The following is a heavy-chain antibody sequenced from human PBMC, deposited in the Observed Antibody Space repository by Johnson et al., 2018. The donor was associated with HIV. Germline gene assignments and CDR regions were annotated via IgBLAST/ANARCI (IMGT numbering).Heavy chain of an antibody. D-gene: IGHD3-22*01. CDR1: GFTFSSYA. CDR2: ISYDGSNK. J-gene: IGHJ3*02. Sequence: QVQLVESGGGVVQPGRSLRLSCAASGFTFSSYAMHWVRQAPGKGLEWVAVISYDGSNKYYADSVKGRFTISRDNAKNSLYLQMNSLRGEDTAVYYCARRDDIRNGAFDIWGQGTMVTVSS. V-gene: IGHV3-30-3*01. CDR3: ARRDDIRNGAFDI.